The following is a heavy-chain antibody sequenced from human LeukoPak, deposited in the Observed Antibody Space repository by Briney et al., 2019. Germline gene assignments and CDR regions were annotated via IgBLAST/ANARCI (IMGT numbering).Heavy chain of an antibody. J-gene: IGHJ5*02. Sequence: SETLSLTCAVYGGSFSGYYWSWSRQPPGKGLEWIGEINHSGSTNCNPSLKSRVTISVDTSKNQFSLKLSSVTAADTAVYYCARGLYYGSPGAWFDPWGQGTRVTVSS. CDR3: ARGLYYGSPGAWFDP. CDR2: INHSGST. D-gene: IGHD3-10*01. CDR1: GGSFSGYY. V-gene: IGHV4-34*01.